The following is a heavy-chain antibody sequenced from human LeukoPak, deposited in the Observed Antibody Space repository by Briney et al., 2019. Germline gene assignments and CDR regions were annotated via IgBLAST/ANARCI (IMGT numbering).Heavy chain of an antibody. CDR3: AKYGDSYKFDC. Sequence: PPETLSPTRSVSGGTISSFFVSWIRQPPGKGLEWIGYIHYSGSTNYNPSLKSRVTMSTDTSKNQFSLKLSSVTAADTAVYYCAKYGDSYKFDCWGEGRLLTVSS. D-gene: IGHD5-24*01. V-gene: IGHV4-59*08. J-gene: IGHJ4*02. CDR2: IHYSGST. CDR1: GGTISSFF.